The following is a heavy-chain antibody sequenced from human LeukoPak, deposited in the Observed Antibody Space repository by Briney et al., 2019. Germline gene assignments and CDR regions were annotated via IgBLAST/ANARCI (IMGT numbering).Heavy chain of an antibody. Sequence: GESLKISCKGSGYSFTSYWIGWVRQMPVKGLEWMGIIYPGDSDTRYSPSFQGQVTISADKSISTAYLQWSSLKASDTAMYYCARSAGTHYYGSGRPAYYYYYGMDVWGQGTTVTVSS. J-gene: IGHJ6*02. CDR1: GYSFTSYW. V-gene: IGHV5-51*01. CDR3: ARSAGTHYYGSGRPAYYYYYGMDV. CDR2: IYPGDSDT. D-gene: IGHD3-10*01.